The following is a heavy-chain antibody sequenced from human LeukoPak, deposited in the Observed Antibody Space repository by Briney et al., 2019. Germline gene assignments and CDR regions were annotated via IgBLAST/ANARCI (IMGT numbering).Heavy chain of an antibody. V-gene: IGHV4-38-2*02. CDR2: IYHSGST. CDR1: GYSNSSGYY. CDR3: ARVPLNYYYGSGSYSEEGY. J-gene: IGHJ4*02. D-gene: IGHD3-10*01. Sequence: PSETLSLTCTVSGYSNSSGYYWGWIRQPPGKGLEWIGSIYHSGSTYYNPSLKSRVTISVDTSKNQFSLKLSSVTAADTAVYYCARVPLNYYYGSGSYSEEGYWGQGTLVTVSS.